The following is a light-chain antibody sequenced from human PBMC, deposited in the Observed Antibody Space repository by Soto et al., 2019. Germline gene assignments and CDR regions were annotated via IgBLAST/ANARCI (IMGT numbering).Light chain of an antibody. V-gene: IGLV2-14*01. CDR3: SSYTSSSTVV. J-gene: IGLJ2*01. CDR1: SSDVGGYNY. CDR2: EVS. Sequence: QSALTQPASVSGSPGQSITISCTGTSSDVGGYNYVSWYQQHPGKAPKLMIYEVSNRPSGVSNRFSASKSGNTVSLTISGLQAEDEADYYCSSYTSSSTVVFGGGTKVTVL.